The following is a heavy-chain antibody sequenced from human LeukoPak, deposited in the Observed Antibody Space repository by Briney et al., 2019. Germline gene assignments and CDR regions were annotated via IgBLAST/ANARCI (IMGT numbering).Heavy chain of an antibody. D-gene: IGHD6-19*01. CDR1: GYTFTGYY. J-gene: IGHJ6*02. V-gene: IGHV1-2*04. CDR2: INPNSGGT. CDR3: ARGLGDSSGWYALGGYGMDV. Sequence: ASVKVSCKASGYTFTGYYMHWVRQAPGQGLEWMGWINPNSGGTNYAQKFQVWVTMTRDTSISTAYMELSRLRSDDTAVYYCARGLGDSSGWYALGGYGMDVWGQGTTVTVSS.